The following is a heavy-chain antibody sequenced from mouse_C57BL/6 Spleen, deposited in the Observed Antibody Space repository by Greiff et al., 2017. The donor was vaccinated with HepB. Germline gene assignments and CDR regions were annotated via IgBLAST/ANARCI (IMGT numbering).Heavy chain of an antibody. CDR1: GYAFSSSW. CDR2: IYPGDGDT. V-gene: IGHV1-82*01. J-gene: IGHJ4*01. CDR3: ARDGGSLMDY. D-gene: IGHD1-1*01. Sequence: VQLQASGPELVKPGASVKISCKASGYAFSSSWMNWVKQRPGKGLEWIGRIYPGDGDTNYNGKFKGKATLTADKSSSTADMQLSSLTSEDSAVYFCARDGGSLMDYWGQGTSVTVSS.